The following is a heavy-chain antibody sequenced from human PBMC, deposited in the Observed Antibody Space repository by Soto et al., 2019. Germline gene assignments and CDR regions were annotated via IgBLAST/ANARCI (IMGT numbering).Heavy chain of an antibody. CDR2: IYYSGST. CDR1: GGSISTGGHY. Sequence: SETLSLTCTVSGGSISTGGHYWSWIRQHPGKGLEWIGHIYYSGSTYYNPSLKSRVTISVDASETQFSLKLSSVTAADTAVYYCARYHDALDIWGQGTKVTVSS. V-gene: IGHV4-31*03. D-gene: IGHD2-2*01. CDR3: ARYHDALDI. J-gene: IGHJ3*02.